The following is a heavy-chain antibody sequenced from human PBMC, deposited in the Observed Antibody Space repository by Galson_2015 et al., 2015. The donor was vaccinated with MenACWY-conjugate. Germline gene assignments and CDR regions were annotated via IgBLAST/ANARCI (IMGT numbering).Heavy chain of an antibody. CDR3: AKDLVKNYEMLTGYYSD. V-gene: IGHV3-48*03. J-gene: IGHJ4*02. CDR2: ISKSESGSPI. D-gene: IGHD3-9*01. Sequence: SLRLSCAASGFTFTGYEFNWVRQAPGKGLEWLSYISKSESGSPIYYADSVKGRFTISRDNIKKSLFLEMNSLRAGDTGVYYCAKDLVKNYEMLTGYYSDWGQGSQVT. CDR1: GFTFTGYE.